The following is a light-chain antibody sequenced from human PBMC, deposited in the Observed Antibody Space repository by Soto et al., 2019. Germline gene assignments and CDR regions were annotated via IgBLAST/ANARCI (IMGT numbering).Light chain of an antibody. CDR2: DAS. Sequence: EVVLTQSPVTLSLSPGEKATLSCRASQDINTYLGWYQQKPGQPPRLLMYDASNRASGVPARFGGSGSGTDFTLTIDTLQPEDFAIYYCQQRYNCPLTFGEGTRVEIK. J-gene: IGKJ4*01. V-gene: IGKV3-11*01. CDR1: QDINTY. CDR3: QQRYNCPLT.